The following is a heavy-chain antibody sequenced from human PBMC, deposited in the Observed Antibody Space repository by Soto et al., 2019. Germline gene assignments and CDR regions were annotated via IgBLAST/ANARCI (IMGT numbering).Heavy chain of an antibody. J-gene: IGHJ3*02. CDR2: VYYSVST. CDR3: ARDGGYADAFDI. Sequence: SETLSLTCTVSGGSISSDAYYWSWMRRPLENGVEWVWYVYYSVSTSYNASLKSRVTLSVDTSKNQFYLRMNSVTAADTAVYFCARDGGYADAFDIWGQGTMVTVSS. D-gene: IGHD6-25*01. V-gene: IGHV4-31*03. CDR1: GGSISSDAYY.